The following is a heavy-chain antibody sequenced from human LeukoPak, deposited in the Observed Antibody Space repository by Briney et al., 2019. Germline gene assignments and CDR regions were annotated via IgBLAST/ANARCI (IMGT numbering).Heavy chain of an antibody. CDR1: GGSISSYY. V-gene: IGHV4-59*01. J-gene: IGHJ4*02. CDR3: ARDLGGVGGFDY. Sequence: LETLSLTCTVSGGSISSYYWSWIRQPPGKGLEWIGYIYYSGSTNSNPSLKSRVTVSVDTSKNQFSLKLSSVTAADTAVYYCARDLGGVGGFDYWGQGTLVTVSS. D-gene: IGHD3-10*01. CDR2: IYYSGST.